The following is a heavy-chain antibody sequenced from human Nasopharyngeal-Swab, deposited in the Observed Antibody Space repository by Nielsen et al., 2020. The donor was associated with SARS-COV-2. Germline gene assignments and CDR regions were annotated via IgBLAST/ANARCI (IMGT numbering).Heavy chain of an antibody. Sequence: VESVNIYCTGSGSSFTSYWIGWVRQMPGKGLEWMGIIYPGDSDTRYSPSFQGQVTISADKSISTAYLQWSSLKASDTAMYYCARQLMITFGGVIVTGAFDIWGQGTMVTVS. D-gene: IGHD3-16*02. CDR1: GSSFTSYW. CDR2: IYPGDSDT. V-gene: IGHV5-51*01. J-gene: IGHJ3*02. CDR3: ARQLMITFGGVIVTGAFDI.